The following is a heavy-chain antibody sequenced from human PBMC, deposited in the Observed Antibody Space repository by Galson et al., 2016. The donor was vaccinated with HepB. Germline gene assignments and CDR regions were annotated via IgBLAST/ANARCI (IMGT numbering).Heavy chain of an antibody. V-gene: IGHV1-8*01. CDR1: GYTFSSYD. J-gene: IGHJ5*02. Sequence: SVKVSCKASGYTFSSYDIHWVRQATGQGLEWMGWVNPNSGDTSYAQHFQGRVTMTRDTSIDTAYMELSSLRSEDTAVYYCARGREYRLLFLFGLRDDWFDPWGQGTLVTVSS. CDR2: VNPNSGDT. D-gene: IGHD2-2*01. CDR3: ARGREYRLLFLFGLRDDWFDP.